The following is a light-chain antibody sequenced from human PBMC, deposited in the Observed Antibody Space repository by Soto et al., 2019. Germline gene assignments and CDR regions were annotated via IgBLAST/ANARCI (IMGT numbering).Light chain of an antibody. V-gene: IGKV1-27*01. Sequence: DIQMTQSPSSLSASVGDRVTITCRASQGISNFLAWYQQKPGKVPKLLIYAASTLQSGVPSRFSGSGSGTDFTLTISSLQPEDVATYYCQQYNSHLTFGGGTKVEIK. CDR2: AAS. J-gene: IGKJ4*01. CDR3: QQYNSHLT. CDR1: QGISNF.